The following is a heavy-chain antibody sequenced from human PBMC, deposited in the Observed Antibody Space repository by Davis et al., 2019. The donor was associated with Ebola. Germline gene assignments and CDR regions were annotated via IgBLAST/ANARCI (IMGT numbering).Heavy chain of an antibody. CDR3: VRSEWNSAT. D-gene: IGHD2/OR15-2a*01. J-gene: IGHJ1*01. Sequence: SETLSLTCTVSGGSISDYYWSWLRQPPGEGLEWIGYIHFSWTTKYSPSLNSRVPISKDTSKNQFSLKLSSVTAADTAVYYCVRSEWNSATWGQGTLVTVSS. CDR1: GGSISDYY. CDR2: IHFSWTT. V-gene: IGHV4-59*01.